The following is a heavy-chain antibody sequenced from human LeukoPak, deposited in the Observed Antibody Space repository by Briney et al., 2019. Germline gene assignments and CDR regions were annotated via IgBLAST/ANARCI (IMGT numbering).Heavy chain of an antibody. CDR2: INPCDGST. J-gene: IGHJ4*02. Sequence: ASVKVSCKASGYTFTSYYMHWVRQAPGQGLEWMGMINPCDGSTSYEQKFQGRVTMTRDTSTSTVYMELSSLRSEDTALYYCARAGYGGNSGGFDYWGQGTLVTVSS. CDR3: ARAGYGGNSGGFDY. D-gene: IGHD4-23*01. V-gene: IGHV1-46*01. CDR1: GYTFTSYY.